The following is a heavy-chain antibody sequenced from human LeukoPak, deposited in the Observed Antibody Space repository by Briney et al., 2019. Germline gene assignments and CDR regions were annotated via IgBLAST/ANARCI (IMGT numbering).Heavy chain of an antibody. D-gene: IGHD2-21*02. CDR1: GFNFSRYA. CDR3: ARSRLIRRGNWFDP. J-gene: IGHJ5*02. CDR2: IPHDGSNK. Sequence: GRSLRLSSAASGFNFSRYAMHWVRQAPGKGLEWVAVIPHDGSNKYYADSVKGRFTISRDNSKNTLYLQMNSLRAEDTAVYYCARSRLIRRGNWFDPWGQGTLVTVSS. V-gene: IGHV3-30*04.